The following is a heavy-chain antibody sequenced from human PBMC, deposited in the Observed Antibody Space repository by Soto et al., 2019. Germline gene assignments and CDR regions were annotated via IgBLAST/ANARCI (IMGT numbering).Heavy chain of an antibody. CDR2: INDDGRRT. V-gene: IGHV3-74*01. D-gene: IGHD4-4*01. J-gene: IGHJ4*02. Sequence: GGSLRLSCASSVFTFISYWMHWVRQAPGKGLEWVSRINDDGRRTSYADSVKGRFTISRDNAKNTLYLQMNSLRDDDTAIYYCARRHRPSYTSDYWGQGTLVTVSS. CDR3: ARRHRPSYTSDY. CDR1: VFTFISYW.